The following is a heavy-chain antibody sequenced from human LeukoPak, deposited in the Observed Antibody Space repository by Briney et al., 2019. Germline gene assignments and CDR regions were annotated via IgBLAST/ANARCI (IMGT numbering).Heavy chain of an antibody. Sequence: GGSLRLSCAASGFTFRSYWMSWVRQAPGKGLEWVAVISYDETNKYYADSVKGRFTISRDNSKNTLYLQMNSLRTEDTALYYCANTVGVTAFLAYWGQGTLVTVSS. V-gene: IGHV3-30*18. CDR2: ISYDETNK. CDR1: GFTFRSYW. CDR3: ANTVGVTAFLAY. D-gene: IGHD2-21*02. J-gene: IGHJ4*02.